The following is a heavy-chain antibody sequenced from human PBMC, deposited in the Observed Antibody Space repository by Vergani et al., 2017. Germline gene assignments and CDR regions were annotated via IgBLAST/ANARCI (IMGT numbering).Heavy chain of an antibody. D-gene: IGHD3-16*01. Sequence: EVHLLESGGGLVQSGGSLRLSCAASGFTFSNSAVSWVRQAPGRGLAWVSLISGPGLSTYYADSVKGRFSISTDNSKNTVFLQMHSLRAEDTAIYYCAKKKYYDRKNYYQVDPFDYWCRETLVAVAS. CDR2: ISGPGLST. CDR3: AKKKYYDRKNYYQVDPFDY. CDR1: GFTFSNSA. V-gene: IGHV3-23*01. J-gene: IGHJ4*02.